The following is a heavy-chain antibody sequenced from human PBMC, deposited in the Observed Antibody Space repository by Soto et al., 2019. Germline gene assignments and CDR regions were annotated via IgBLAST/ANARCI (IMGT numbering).Heavy chain of an antibody. D-gene: IGHD4-4*01. CDR1: GGSLSNGGFS. V-gene: IGHV4-30-2*01. CDR3: ASGQPLSNYYYGLDV. CDR2: IYHTGNI. J-gene: IGHJ6*02. Sequence: SETLSLTCAVSGGSLSNGGFSWTWIRKAPGKGLEWIAYIYHTGNILYNPSLRSRVTLSVDLSKNQVSLNLTSVTAADTAVYYCASGQPLSNYYYGLDVWGQGTTVTVSS.